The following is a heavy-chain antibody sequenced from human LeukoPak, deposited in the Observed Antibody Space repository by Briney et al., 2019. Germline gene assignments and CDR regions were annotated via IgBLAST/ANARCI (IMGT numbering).Heavy chain of an antibody. J-gene: IGHJ4*02. D-gene: IGHD2-2*01. Sequence: PGGSLRLSCAASGFTFSNYWMNWVRQAPGKGPEWVANIKEDGSEIYYVDSVKGRFTISRHNAKNSLYLQMNSLRADDTAVYYCARDYCSSTSCLFDYWGQGTLVTVSS. V-gene: IGHV3-7*03. CDR3: ARDYCSSTSCLFDY. CDR2: IKEDGSEI. CDR1: GFTFSNYW.